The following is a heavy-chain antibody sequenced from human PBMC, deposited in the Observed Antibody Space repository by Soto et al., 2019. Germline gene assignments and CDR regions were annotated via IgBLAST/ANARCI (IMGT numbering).Heavy chain of an antibody. Sequence: QVVESGGGLVQPGGSLRLSCVASEFTLSKYWMRWLRQAPGKGLEWVANKNEDGSETYYVDSGKGRFSISRDNVTNSLYLQRNSRIVEDTAVYYCVRFSLYCSMSSCFAEAFDLWGQGTMVTVVS. V-gene: IGHV3-7*01. CDR3: VRFSLYCSMSSCFAEAFDL. J-gene: IGHJ3*01. D-gene: IGHD2-2*01. CDR1: EFTLSKYW. CDR2: KNEDGSET.